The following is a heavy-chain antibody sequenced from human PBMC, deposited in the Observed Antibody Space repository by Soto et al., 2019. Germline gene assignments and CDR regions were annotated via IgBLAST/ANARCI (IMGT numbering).Heavy chain of an antibody. V-gene: IGHV4-4*02. CDR3: GRGKFYAFDL. J-gene: IGHJ3*01. Sequence: QVQLQESGPGLVKPSGTLSLTCAVSGVSISIPNWWAWVRQAPGKGLEWIGEIDHSGTTNYNPSLNRRVTLSLDRSKNQFSLGLPSVAAGDAAVYFCGRGKFYAFDLWGKGTRATFSS. CDR1: GVSISIPNW. CDR2: IDHSGTT.